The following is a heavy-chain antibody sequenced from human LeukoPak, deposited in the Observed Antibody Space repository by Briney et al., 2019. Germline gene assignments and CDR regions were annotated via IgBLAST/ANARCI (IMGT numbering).Heavy chain of an antibody. CDR2: IYTSGST. CDR3: AKVRGAYYYDSSALDY. CDR1: GGSISSYY. V-gene: IGHV4-4*07. J-gene: IGHJ4*02. D-gene: IGHD3-22*01. Sequence: SETLSLTCTISGGSISSYYWSWIRQPAGKGLEWIGRIYTSGSTNYNTSLKSRVTMSVDTSKNQFSLKLSSVTAADTAVYYCAKVRGAYYYDSSALDYWGQGTLVTVSS.